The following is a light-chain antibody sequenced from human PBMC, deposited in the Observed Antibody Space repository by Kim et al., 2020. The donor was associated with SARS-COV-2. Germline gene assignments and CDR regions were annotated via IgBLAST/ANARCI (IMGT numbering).Light chain of an antibody. V-gene: IGKV2-28*01. Sequence: DIVMTQSPLSLPVTPGEPASISCRSSQSLLHSNGYNYLDWYLQKPGQSPQLLIYLGSNRASGVPDRFSGSGSGTDFTLKISRVEAEYVGVYYCMQAIQTPLTFGGGTKLEI. J-gene: IGKJ4*01. CDR1: QSLLHSNGYNY. CDR3: MQAIQTPLT. CDR2: LGS.